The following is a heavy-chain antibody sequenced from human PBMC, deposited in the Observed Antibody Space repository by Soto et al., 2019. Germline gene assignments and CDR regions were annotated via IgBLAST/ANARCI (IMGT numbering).Heavy chain of an antibody. CDR2: IYSGGST. CDR3: AREWLRPAYYMDV. J-gene: IGHJ6*03. D-gene: IGHD5-12*01. V-gene: IGHV3-53*04. CDR1: GFTVSSNY. Sequence: GGSLRLSCEASGFTVSSNYMSWVRQAPGKGLEWVSVIYSGGSTYYADSVKGRFTISRHNSKNTLYLQMNSLRAEDTAVYYCAREWLRPAYYMDVWGKGTTVTVSS.